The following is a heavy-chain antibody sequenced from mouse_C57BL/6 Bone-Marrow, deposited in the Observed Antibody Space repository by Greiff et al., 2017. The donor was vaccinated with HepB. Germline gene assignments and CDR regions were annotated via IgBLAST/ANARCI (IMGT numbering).Heavy chain of an antibody. CDR3: ATIYYGYDVNFDY. D-gene: IGHD2-2*01. V-gene: IGHV1-61*01. J-gene: IGHJ2*01. CDR2: IYPSDSET. Sequence: QVQPQQPGAELVRPGSSVKLSCKASGYTFTSYWLDWVKQRPGQGLEWIGNIYPSDSETHYNQKFKDKATLTVDKSSSTAYMQLSSLTSEDSAVYYCATIYYGYDVNFDYWGQGTTLTVSS. CDR1: GYTFTSYW.